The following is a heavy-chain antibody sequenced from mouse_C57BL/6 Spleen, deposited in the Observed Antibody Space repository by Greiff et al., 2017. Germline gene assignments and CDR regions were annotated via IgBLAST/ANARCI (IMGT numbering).Heavy chain of an antibody. Sequence: QVQLQQPGAELVKPGASVKLSCKASGYTFTSYWMQWVKQRPGQGLEWIGELDPSDSYTNYNQTFKGKATLTVDTSSSTAYMQLSSLTSEDAAVYYCASGYYYGRKGYFDFWGTGTTVTVSS. D-gene: IGHD1-1*01. J-gene: IGHJ1*03. CDR3: ASGYYYGRKGYFDF. CDR2: LDPSDSYT. V-gene: IGHV1-50*01. CDR1: GYTFTSYW.